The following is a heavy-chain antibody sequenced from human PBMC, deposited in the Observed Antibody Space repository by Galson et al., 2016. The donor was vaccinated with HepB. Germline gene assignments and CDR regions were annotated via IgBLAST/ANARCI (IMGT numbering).Heavy chain of an antibody. Sequence: SLRLSCAASGFTFSSYAMSWVRQAPGKGLQWVSSIGGGADTYYADSVKGRFIISRDNSKNTLYLQMNSLRAEDTAIYYCAKHREYYYGSGNFNWFDPWGQGTLVTVSS. CDR3: AKHREYYYGSGNFNWFDP. D-gene: IGHD3-10*01. J-gene: IGHJ5*02. CDR2: IGGGADT. V-gene: IGHV3-23*01. CDR1: GFTFSSYA.